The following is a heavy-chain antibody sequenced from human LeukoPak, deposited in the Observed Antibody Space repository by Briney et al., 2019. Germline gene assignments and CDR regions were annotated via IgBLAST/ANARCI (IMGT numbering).Heavy chain of an antibody. CDR2: ISGSGGST. CDR3: AKDYDGDFIGYFDY. CDR1: GFTFSTYA. J-gene: IGHJ4*02. V-gene: IGHV3-23*01. Sequence: GSLRLSCAASGFTFSTYAMSWVRQAPGKGLEWVSAISGSGGSTYYADSVKGRFTISRDNSKNTLYLQMNSLRAEDTAVYYCAKDYDGDFIGYFDYWGQGTLVTVSS. D-gene: IGHD4-17*01.